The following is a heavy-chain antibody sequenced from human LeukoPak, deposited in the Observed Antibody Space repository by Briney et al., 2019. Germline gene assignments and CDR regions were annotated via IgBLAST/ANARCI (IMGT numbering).Heavy chain of an antibody. CDR1: GYSFTNYW. CDR2: INPEDSDT. J-gene: IGHJ5*02. V-gene: IGHV5-51*01. CDR3: ARQPGAGWFDP. Sequence: GESLKISCQGSGYSFTNYWIGWVRQMPGRGLEWMGLINPEDSDTRYTLSFQGQVTISADKSISTVYLQWGSLKASDTAMYYCARQPGAGWFDPWGQGTLVTVSS. D-gene: IGHD3-10*01.